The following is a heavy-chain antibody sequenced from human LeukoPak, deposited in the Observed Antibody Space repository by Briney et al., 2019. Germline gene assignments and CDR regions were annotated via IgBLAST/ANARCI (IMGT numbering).Heavy chain of an antibody. CDR2: IIPILGIA. CDR3: ARSPRRGYDSIRWFDP. V-gene: IGHV1-69*04. Sequence: SVKVSCKASGGTFSSYAISWVRQAPRQGLEWMGRIIPILGIANYARKFQGRVTITADKSTSTAYMELSSLRSEDTAVYYCARSPRRGYDSIRWFDPWGQGTLVTVSS. J-gene: IGHJ5*02. D-gene: IGHD5-12*01. CDR1: GGTFSSYA.